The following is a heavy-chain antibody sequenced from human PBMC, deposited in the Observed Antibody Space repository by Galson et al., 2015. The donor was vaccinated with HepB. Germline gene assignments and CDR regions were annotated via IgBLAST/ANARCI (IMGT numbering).Heavy chain of an antibody. CDR2: ISYDGSYE. V-gene: IGHV3-30*04. Sequence: SLRLSCAASGFTFSNYAMHWVRQAPGKGLEWVAVISYDGSYEYHADPVKGRFTISRDNSKNTLYLQMSSLRADDTAVYYCVRDGIVLMVYDKLQYWGQGTLVTVSS. D-gene: IGHD2-8*01. CDR1: GFTFSNYA. CDR3: VRDGIVLMVYDKLQY. J-gene: IGHJ4*02.